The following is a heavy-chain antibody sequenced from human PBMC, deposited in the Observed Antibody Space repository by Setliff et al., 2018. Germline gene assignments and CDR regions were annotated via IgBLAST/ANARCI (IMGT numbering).Heavy chain of an antibody. D-gene: IGHD2-2*01. J-gene: IGHJ4*02. CDR2: ISAYNGYI. CDR1: GYAFGSSG. CDR3: ARDRKEIVVKPPAASLDY. V-gene: IGHV1-18*01. Sequence: ASVKVSCKASGYAFGSSGISWVRQAPGQGLEWMGWISAYNGYIVYAQKFQGRVTMTTDTSTTTAYMEVRSLISDDTAVYYCARDRKEIVVKPPAASLDYWGQGTQVTVSS.